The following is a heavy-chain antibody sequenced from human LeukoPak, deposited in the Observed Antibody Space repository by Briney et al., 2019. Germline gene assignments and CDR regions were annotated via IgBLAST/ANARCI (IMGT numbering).Heavy chain of an antibody. CDR2: ISYDGSNK. D-gene: IGHD2-8*02. CDR1: GFTFSSYA. Sequence: GRSLRLSCAASGFTFSSYAMHWVRQAPGKGLEWVAVISYDGSNKYYADSVKGRFTISRDNSKNTLYLQMNSLRAEDTAVYYCARGISWSFYFDFWGQGTLVTASS. CDR3: ARGISWSFYFDF. V-gene: IGHV3-30-3*01. J-gene: IGHJ4*02.